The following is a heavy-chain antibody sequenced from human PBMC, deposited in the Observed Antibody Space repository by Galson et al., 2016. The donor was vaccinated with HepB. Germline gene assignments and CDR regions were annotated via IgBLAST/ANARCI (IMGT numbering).Heavy chain of an antibody. D-gene: IGHD4-17*01. V-gene: IGHV1-46*01. CDR2: INPSGGGT. CDR1: RYTFTTYW. Sequence: SVKVSCKASRYTFTTYWMHWVRQAPGQGLEWVGVINPSGGGTSYAQKFQGRVSMTSDTSTSTVYMQLISLRSEDTAVYYCARPLYGEYYYFDYWGQGTLVIVSS. J-gene: IGHJ4*02. CDR3: ARPLYGEYYYFDY.